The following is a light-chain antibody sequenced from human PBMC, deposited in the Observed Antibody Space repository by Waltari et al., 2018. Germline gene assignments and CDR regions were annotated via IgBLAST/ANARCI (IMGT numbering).Light chain of an antibody. CDR1: SSDVGAYNY. Sequence: QSALTQPPSASGSPGQSVTISCTGTSSDVGAYNYVSWYQQPPGKGPKLLSYQVTKRPPGVPDRFSRSKSGKTASLTVSGLQAEEEADYYCTSYAGSKNVFGTGTKVTVL. V-gene: IGLV2-8*01. CDR2: QVT. CDR3: TSYAGSKNV. J-gene: IGLJ1*01.